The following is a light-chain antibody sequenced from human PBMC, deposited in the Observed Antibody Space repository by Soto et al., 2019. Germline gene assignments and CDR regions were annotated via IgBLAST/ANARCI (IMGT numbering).Light chain of an antibody. Sequence: EIVLIQSPATLSLSPGERATLSCRASHSVGSYLAWYQHKPGQAPRLLISDASNRATGIPARFSGSGSETDFTLTISSLQPEDFASYYCQQLDRYPFTFGGGTKVEIK. CDR3: QQLDRYPFT. J-gene: IGKJ4*01. CDR2: DAS. CDR1: HSVGSY. V-gene: IGKV3-11*01.